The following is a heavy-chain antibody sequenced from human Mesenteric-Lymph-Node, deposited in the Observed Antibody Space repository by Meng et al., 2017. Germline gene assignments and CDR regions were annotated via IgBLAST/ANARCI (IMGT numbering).Heavy chain of an antibody. CDR3: ARWYCTSTSCPYYYYGMDV. V-gene: IGHV3-48*03. CDR2: IGSSGGPT. J-gene: IGHJ6*02. D-gene: IGHD2-2*01. CDR1: GFSFSSYE. Sequence: GGSLRLSCAASGFSFSSYEMNWVRQAPGKGLEWVSYIGSSGGPTFYADSVRGRFTISRDNAKNSLFLQMNSLGAEDTAVYYCARWYCTSTSCPYYYYGMDVWGQGTTVTVSS.